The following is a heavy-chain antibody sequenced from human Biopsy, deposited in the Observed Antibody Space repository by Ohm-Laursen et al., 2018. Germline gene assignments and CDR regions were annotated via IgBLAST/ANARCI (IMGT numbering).Heavy chain of an antibody. Sequence: SLRVSCPHSGFTFSNYAMTWVRQAPGKGLEWVSSIGGSGTSTYYADSVKGQFTISRDNSKNTMYLKMNSLRAEDTALYYFAKDLSYYYISGTTNQYYGLDVWGRGTTVTVSS. CDR2: IGGSGTST. V-gene: IGHV3-23*01. J-gene: IGHJ6*02. D-gene: IGHD3-10*01. CDR1: GFTFSNYA. CDR3: AKDLSYYYISGTTNQYYGLDV.